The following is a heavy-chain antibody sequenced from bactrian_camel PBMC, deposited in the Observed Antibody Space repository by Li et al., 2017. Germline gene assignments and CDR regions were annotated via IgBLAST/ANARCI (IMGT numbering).Heavy chain of an antibody. J-gene: IGHJ6*01. CDR3: AAGLKWCRQGYPTADFRY. CDR1: GFTFTTNY. D-gene: IGHD2*01. V-gene: IGHV3-2*01. CDR2: INGDGTNT. Sequence: VQLVESGGGLVLPGGSLRLSCAASGFTFTTNYMNWVRQAPGKGLEWVSTINGDGTNTVYLDSVKGRFTISRDNAKNTVYLQMNSLKPEDTAMYYCAAGLKWCRQGYPTADFRYLGQGTQVTVS.